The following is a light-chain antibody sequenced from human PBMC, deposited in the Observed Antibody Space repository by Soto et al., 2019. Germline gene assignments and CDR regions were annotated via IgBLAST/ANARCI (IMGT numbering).Light chain of an antibody. CDR3: QQRSEWRT. CDR2: GAS. CDR1: QSVGSN. Sequence: EVVRTQSPATLSVSPGAGATLSCRASQSVGSNLAWYQQKPGQTPRVLIYGASTRAIGIPARFSGSGFGTDFTLTISSLQSEDFAVYYCQQRSEWRTFGQGTKVDIK. J-gene: IGKJ1*01. V-gene: IGKV3-15*01.